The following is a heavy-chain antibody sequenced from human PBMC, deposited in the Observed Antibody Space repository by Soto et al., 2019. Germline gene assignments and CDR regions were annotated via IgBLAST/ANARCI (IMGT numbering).Heavy chain of an antibody. CDR2: IYYSGST. Sequence: QVQLQESGPGLVKPSETLSLTCTVSGGSISSYYWSWIRQPPGKGLEWIGYIYYSGSTNYNPSLKSRVTISVGTSKNQFSLKLSSVTAADTAVYYCARGRDEWLGLGRALDYWGQGTLVTVSS. J-gene: IGHJ4*02. CDR1: GGSISSYY. CDR3: ARGRDEWLGLGRALDY. D-gene: IGHD6-19*01. V-gene: IGHV4-59*01.